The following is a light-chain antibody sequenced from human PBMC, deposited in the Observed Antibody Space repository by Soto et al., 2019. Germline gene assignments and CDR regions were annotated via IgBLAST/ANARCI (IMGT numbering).Light chain of an antibody. CDR1: QRITNNF. CDR3: QQYGRSPST. CDR2: GAS. J-gene: IGKJ2*01. V-gene: IGKV3-20*01. Sequence: EIVLTQSPGTLSLSPGERATLSCRASQRITNNFLAWFQQKPGLAPRLLIHGASTRDSGVADRFSGGGSGKDIVLNLSRLEPEDFAVYYCQQYGRSPSTFGQGTKLQIK.